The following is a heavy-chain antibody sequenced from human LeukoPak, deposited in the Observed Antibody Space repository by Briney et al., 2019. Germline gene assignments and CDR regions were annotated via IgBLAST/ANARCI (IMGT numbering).Heavy chain of an antibody. D-gene: IGHD2-15*01. V-gene: IGHV3-74*01. CDR3: VRGWNYAMDV. CDR1: GLAFSSAW. J-gene: IGHJ6*02. CDR2: ITPDGSRT. Sequence: PGGSLRLSCAASGLAFSSAWMHWVRQVPGKGLMWVSLITPDGSRTSYADSVKGRFTFSRDNAQNTLYLQMSSRRADDTAVYYCVRGWNYAMDVWGQGTTVTVSS.